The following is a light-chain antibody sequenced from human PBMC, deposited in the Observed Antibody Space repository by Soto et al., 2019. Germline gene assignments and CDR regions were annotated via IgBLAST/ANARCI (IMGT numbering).Light chain of an antibody. CDR1: QGISNY. Sequence: DIQMTQSPSSLSASVGDRVTITCRASQGISNYLAWFQQKPGKVPILLIYAASTLQSGVPSRFSASGSGTDFTLTISILQPEDVATYYWQKYNGAPRTFGQGTKVEIK. CDR3: QKYNGAPRT. J-gene: IGKJ1*01. V-gene: IGKV1-27*01. CDR2: AAS.